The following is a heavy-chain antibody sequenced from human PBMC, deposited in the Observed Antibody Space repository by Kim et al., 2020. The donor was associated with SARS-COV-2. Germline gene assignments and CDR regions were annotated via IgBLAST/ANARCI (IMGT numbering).Heavy chain of an antibody. D-gene: IGHD3-16*01. CDR3: AKDETSGEGVWGFDY. CDR2: ISGNGVRK. J-gene: IGHJ4*02. Sequence: GGSLRLSCVASGFSFSSTSYSMSWVRRAPGKGLEWVSGISGNGVRKDYADSVKGRFTISRDNSKNIVYLQMSSLRVEDTAVYYCAKDETSGEGVWGFDYWGQGSRVTVSP. CDR1: GFSFSSTSYS. V-gene: IGHV3-23*01.